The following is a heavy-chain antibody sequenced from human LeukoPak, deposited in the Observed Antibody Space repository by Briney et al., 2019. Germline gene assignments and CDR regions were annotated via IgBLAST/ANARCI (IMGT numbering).Heavy chain of an antibody. V-gene: IGHV3-21*01. CDR2: ISSSSSYI. Sequence: PGGSLRLSCAASGFTFSSYSMNWVRQAPGKGLEWVSSISSSSSYIYYADSVKGRFTISRDNAKNSLYLQMNSLRAEDTAVYYCARALPTYYYDSSGYYFDYWGQGTLVTVSS. J-gene: IGHJ4*02. CDR1: GFTFSSYS. CDR3: ARALPTYYYDSSGYYFDY. D-gene: IGHD3-22*01.